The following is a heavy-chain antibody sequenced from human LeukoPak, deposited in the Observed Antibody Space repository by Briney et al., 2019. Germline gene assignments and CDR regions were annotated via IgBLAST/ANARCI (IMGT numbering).Heavy chain of an antibody. J-gene: IGHJ4*02. CDR1: GGSISSYY. CDR2: IYYSGST. Sequence: SETLSLTCTVSGGSISSYYWSWIRQPPGKGLEWIGYIYYSGSTNYNPSLKSRVTISVDTSKNQFSLKLSPVTAADTAVYYCARHGRRGSTLYYFDYWGQGTLVTVSS. CDR3: ARHGRRGSTLYYFDY. V-gene: IGHV4-59*08. D-gene: IGHD3-10*01.